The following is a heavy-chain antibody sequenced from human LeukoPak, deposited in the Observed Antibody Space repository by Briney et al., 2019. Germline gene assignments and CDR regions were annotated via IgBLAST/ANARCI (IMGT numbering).Heavy chain of an antibody. D-gene: IGHD2-2*01. Sequence: ASVKVSCKASGYTFTSYDINWVRQATGQGLDWMGWMNPNSGNTGYAQKFQGRVTMTRNTSISTAYMELSSLRSEDTAVYYCARGRGFCSSTSCYNWFDPWGQGTLVTVSS. CDR3: ARGRGFCSSTSCYNWFDP. CDR2: MNPNSGNT. J-gene: IGHJ5*02. V-gene: IGHV1-8*01. CDR1: GYTFTSYD.